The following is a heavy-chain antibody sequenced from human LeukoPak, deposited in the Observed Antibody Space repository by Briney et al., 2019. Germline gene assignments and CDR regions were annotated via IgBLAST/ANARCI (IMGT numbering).Heavy chain of an antibody. CDR2: LYSDDAN. D-gene: IGHD3-3*01. Sequence: GSLRLSCAASGFSVKSNYMCWVRQAPGKGLEWVSILYSDDANYYADSVKGRFTISRDSSKNTVFLQMNSLRVEDTAVYYCARDRFNGMDVWGQGTTVTVSS. CDR1: GFSVKSNY. V-gene: IGHV3-66*01. CDR3: ARDRFNGMDV. J-gene: IGHJ6*02.